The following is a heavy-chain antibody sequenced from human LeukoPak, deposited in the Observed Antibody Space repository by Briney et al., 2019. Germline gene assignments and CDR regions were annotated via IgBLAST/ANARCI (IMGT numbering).Heavy chain of an antibody. J-gene: IGHJ4*02. CDR2: ISSSGGTI. D-gene: IGHD4-17*01. Sequence: GRSLRLSCAASGFTFSSYSMNWVRQAPGKGLEWVSYISSSGGTIYYTDSVMGQFTIPRDNAKNSLYLQMNSLRAEDTAVYYCARGTYGDYDYWGQGTLVTVSS. CDR3: ARGTYGDYDY. V-gene: IGHV3-48*04. CDR1: GFTFSSYS.